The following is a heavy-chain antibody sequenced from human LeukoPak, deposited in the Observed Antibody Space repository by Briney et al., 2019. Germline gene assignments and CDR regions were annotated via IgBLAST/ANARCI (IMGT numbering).Heavy chain of an antibody. CDR1: GASISSGGYY. CDR2: IYQSGTT. V-gene: IGHV4-30-2*01. CDR3: ARATSGYNSSYYFDY. D-gene: IGHD6-6*01. J-gene: IGHJ4*02. Sequence: SQTLSLTCTVSGASISSGGYYWSWVRQPPGKGLEWIGYIYQSGTTHYNPSLKSRVTISVDRSKHQFSLKLSSVTAADTAVYYCARATSGYNSSYYFDYWGQGTLVTVSS.